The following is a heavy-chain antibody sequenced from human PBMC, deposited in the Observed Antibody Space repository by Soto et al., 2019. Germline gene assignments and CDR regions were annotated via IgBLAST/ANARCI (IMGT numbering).Heavy chain of an antibody. J-gene: IGHJ4*02. Sequence: EVQLLESGGGLVQPGGSLRLSCAASGFTFGNYAMSWVRQAPGKGLEWVSAISGSGDSTYYAESVKGRFTISRDNSKSTLYLQMNTLRADDTAVYFCAVPTGIEVTGPDYWGQGALVSVSS. V-gene: IGHV3-23*01. CDR1: GFTFGNYA. CDR2: ISGSGDST. D-gene: IGHD6-19*01. CDR3: AVPTGIEVTGPDY.